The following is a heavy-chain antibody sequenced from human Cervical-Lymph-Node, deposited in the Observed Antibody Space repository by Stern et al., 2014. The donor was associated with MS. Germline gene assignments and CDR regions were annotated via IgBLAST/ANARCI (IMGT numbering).Heavy chain of an antibody. V-gene: IGHV3-7*03. CDR1: TFTFSRFW. CDR2: INRDGSET. Sequence: EVQLVESGGGLVQPGGSLRLSCVDSTFTFSRFWMSWVRQAPGKGLEWVANINRDGSETYYVDSVKGRFTISRDNARNSLSLQMNSLRAEDTAIYYCVRAPNDNQNYWGQGTLVTVSS. CDR3: VRAPNDNQNY. J-gene: IGHJ4*02. D-gene: IGHD1-14*01.